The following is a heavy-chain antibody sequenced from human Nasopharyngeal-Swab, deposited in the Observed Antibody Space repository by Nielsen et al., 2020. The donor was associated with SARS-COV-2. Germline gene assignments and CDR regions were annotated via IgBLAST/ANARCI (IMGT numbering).Heavy chain of an antibody. CDR1: GYTFVTYG. D-gene: IGHD3-16*01. Sequence: ASVKVSCKAYGYTFVTYGITWVRQAPGQGLEWMGWVIPYNGNTNYAQKFQGRVTMTTDTSTSTAYMELRSLRSDDTAVYYCARGRAIIMKGYYHYMDVWGAGTTVTVSS. J-gene: IGHJ6*03. CDR2: VIPYNGNT. V-gene: IGHV1-18*04. CDR3: ARGRAIIMKGYYHYMDV.